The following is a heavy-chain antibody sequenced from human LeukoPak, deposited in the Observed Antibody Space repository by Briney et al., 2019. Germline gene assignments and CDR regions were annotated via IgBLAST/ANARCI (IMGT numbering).Heavy chain of an antibody. V-gene: IGHV4-34*01. D-gene: IGHD2-2*01. J-gene: IGHJ3*02. Sequence: KPSETLSLTCAVYGGSFSGYYWSWIRQPPGKGLEWIGEIIHSGSTNYNPSLKSRVTISVDTSKNQFSLKLSSVTAADTAVYYCARGYDIVVVPAAMRDAFDIWGQGTMVTVSS. CDR2: IIHSGST. CDR3: ARGYDIVVVPAAMRDAFDI. CDR1: GGSFSGYY.